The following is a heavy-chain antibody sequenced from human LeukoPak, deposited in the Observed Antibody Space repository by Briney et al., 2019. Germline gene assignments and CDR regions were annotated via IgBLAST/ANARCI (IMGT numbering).Heavy chain of an antibody. V-gene: IGHV3-30*18. D-gene: IGHD3-22*01. CDR1: RFTLSTYG. CDR3: AKEIQENYYDSSGYPYCFDY. CDR2: ISNDGSKK. Sequence: GGSLRLSCAASRFTLSTYGMHWVRQAPGKGLEWVAAISNDGSKKYYADSVKGRFTISRDNSKNTLYLQMDSLRAEDTAVYYCAKEIQENYYDSSGYPYCFDYWGQGTLVTVSS. J-gene: IGHJ4*02.